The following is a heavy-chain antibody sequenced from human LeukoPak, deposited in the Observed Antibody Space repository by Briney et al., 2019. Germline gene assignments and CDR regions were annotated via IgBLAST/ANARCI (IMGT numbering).Heavy chain of an antibody. CDR2: IKPDGSEK. Sequence: GGSLRLSCAASGFSFSNYWMSWVRQPPGKGLEWVAHIKPDGSEKNYVDSVKGRFTPFRDDAKNSVYLQMNSLRVEDTAVYYCARDSGSGGLWGQGTRVTVSS. D-gene: IGHD6-19*01. J-gene: IGHJ4*02. V-gene: IGHV3-7*01. CDR1: GFSFSNYW. CDR3: ARDSGSGGL.